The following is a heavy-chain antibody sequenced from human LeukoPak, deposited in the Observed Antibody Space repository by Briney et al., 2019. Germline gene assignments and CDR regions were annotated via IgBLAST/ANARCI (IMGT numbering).Heavy chain of an antibody. D-gene: IGHD6-19*01. Sequence: PGRSLGLSCATSGFTFSSYGMHWVRQAPGKGLEWVAVTSYDGSDTYYADSVKGRFTISRDNSKNTLYLQINSLRAEDTAVYYCAKDRWIRRISLAGQDYWGQGTLVTVSS. CDR2: TSYDGSDT. V-gene: IGHV3-30*18. CDR3: AKDRWIRRISLAGQDY. J-gene: IGHJ4*02. CDR1: GFTFSSYG.